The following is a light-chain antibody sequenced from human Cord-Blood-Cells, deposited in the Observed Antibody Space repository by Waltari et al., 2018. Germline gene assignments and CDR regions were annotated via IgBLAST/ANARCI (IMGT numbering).Light chain of an antibody. CDR2: GAS. V-gene: IGKV3-20*01. CDR1: QSVSSNY. J-gene: IGKJ2*01. CDR3: QQYGSSPYT. Sequence: EIVLKQSPGTMSLSPGERATLSCRASQSVSSNYLAWYQQKPGQAPRLLIYGASSRATGIPDRFSGSGSGTDFTRTISSLEPEDFAVYYCQQYGSSPYTFCQGTKLEIK.